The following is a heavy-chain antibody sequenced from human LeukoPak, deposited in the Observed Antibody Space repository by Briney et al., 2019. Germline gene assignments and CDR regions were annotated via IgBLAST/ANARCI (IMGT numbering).Heavy chain of an antibody. Sequence: ASVKVSCKASGYTFTGYYMPWVRQAPGQGLEWMGWINPNSGGTNYAQKFQGRVTMTRDTSISTAYMELSRLRSDDTAVYYCARTLWFGELFVLVHWGQGTLVTVSS. J-gene: IGHJ4*02. CDR2: INPNSGGT. CDR3: ARTLWFGELFVLVH. D-gene: IGHD3-10*01. V-gene: IGHV1-2*02. CDR1: GYTFTGYY.